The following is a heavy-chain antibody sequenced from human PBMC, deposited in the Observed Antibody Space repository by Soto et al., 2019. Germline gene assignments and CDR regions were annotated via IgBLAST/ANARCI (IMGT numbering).Heavy chain of an antibody. CDR2: ISAYNGVT. J-gene: IGHJ6*02. CDR3: ARTSSSDFYFYGLDV. Sequence: QVQLVQSGTEVKMPGASVKVSCKASGYTFTSDGFSWVRQAPGQGLEWMGWISAYNGVTNYAQNFQDRLSMTTDPSTSTVYMELRSLRSDDTSVYYCARTSSSDFYFYGLDVWGHGTSVTGSS. CDR1: GYTFTSDG. D-gene: IGHD6-19*01. V-gene: IGHV1-18*01.